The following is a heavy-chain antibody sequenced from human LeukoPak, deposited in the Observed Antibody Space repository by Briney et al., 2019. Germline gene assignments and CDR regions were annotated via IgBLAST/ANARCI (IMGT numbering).Heavy chain of an antibody. CDR2: IKQAGSEK. D-gene: IGHD3-22*01. J-gene: IGHJ4*02. Sequence: PGGSLRLSCAASGFTFSSYWMSWVRQAPGKGLEWVANIKQAGSEKYYVDSVKGRFTISRDNAKNSLYLQMNSLRAEDTAVYYCARDQETYYYDSSGFRYFDYWGQGTLVTVSS. CDR3: ARDQETYYYDSSGFRYFDY. V-gene: IGHV3-7*01. CDR1: GFTFSSYW.